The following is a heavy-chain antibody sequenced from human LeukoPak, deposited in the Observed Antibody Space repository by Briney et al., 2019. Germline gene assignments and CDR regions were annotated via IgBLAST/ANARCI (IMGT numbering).Heavy chain of an antibody. J-gene: IGHJ6*02. Sequence: GGSLRLSCAASEFTFSSYSMNWVRQAPGKGLEWVSVIYSGGSTYYADSVKGRFTISRDNSKNTLYLQMNSLRAEDTAVYYCARDRWIREGRSSKPTNYGMDVWGQGTTVTVSS. V-gene: IGHV3-53*01. D-gene: IGHD5-18*01. CDR3: ARDRWIREGRSSKPTNYGMDV. CDR2: IYSGGST. CDR1: EFTFSSYS.